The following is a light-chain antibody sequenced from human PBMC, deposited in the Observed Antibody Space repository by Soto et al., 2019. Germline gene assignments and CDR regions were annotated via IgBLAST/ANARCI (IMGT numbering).Light chain of an antibody. V-gene: IGKV3-15*01. CDR3: QQYNSWFRT. CDR1: QSVSSN. CDR2: GAS. Sequence: EIVMTQSPATLSVSPGERATLSCRASQSVSSNLAWYQQKPGQAPRLLIYGASTRATGIPARFSGSGSGTEFTLAISSLQPEDFAVYYCQQYNSWFRTFGQGSKVEMK. J-gene: IGKJ1*01.